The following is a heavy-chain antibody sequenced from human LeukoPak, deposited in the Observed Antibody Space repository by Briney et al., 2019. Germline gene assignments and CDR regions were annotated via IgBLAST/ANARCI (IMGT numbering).Heavy chain of an antibody. V-gene: IGHV4-39*01. CDR3: ARNQRDYLFDY. D-gene: IGHD4-17*01. CDR1: GGSVSTSSYY. Sequence: SETLSLTCTVSGGSVSTSSYYWGWIRQPPGRGLEWIGSIYYSGNTYYNPSLKSRVTISVDTSKNQFSLKLSPVTAADTAVYYCARNQRDYLFDYWGQGTLVTVS. CDR2: IYYSGNT. J-gene: IGHJ4*02.